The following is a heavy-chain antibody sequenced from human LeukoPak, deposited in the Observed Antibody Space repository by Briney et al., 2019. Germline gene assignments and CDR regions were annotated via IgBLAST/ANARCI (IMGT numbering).Heavy chain of an antibody. V-gene: IGHV3-48*02. CDR3: ARDDHDSISHAFDI. D-gene: IGHD3-22*01. CDR1: GFTFSSYS. J-gene: IGHJ3*02. CDR2: ISSSSSTI. Sequence: PGGSLRLSCAASGFTFSSYSMNWVRQAPGKGLEWVSYISSSSSTIYYADSVKGRFTISRDNAKNSLYLQMNSLRDEDTAVYYCARDDHDSISHAFDIWGQGTMVTVSS.